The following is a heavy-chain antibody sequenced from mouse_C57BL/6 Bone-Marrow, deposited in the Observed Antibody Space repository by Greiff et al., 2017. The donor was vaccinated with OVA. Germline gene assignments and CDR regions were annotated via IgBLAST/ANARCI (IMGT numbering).Heavy chain of an antibody. CDR2: ISYDGSN. J-gene: IGHJ3*01. CDR3: ARSTGGAWFAY. CDR1: GYSITSGYY. V-gene: IGHV3-6*01. D-gene: IGHD4-1*01. Sequence: DVQLQESGPGLVKPSQSLSLTCSVTGYSITSGYYWNWIRQFPGNKLEWMGYISYDGSNNYNPSLKNRISITRDTSKNQFFLKLNSVTTEDTATYYCARSTGGAWFAYWGQGTLVTVSA.